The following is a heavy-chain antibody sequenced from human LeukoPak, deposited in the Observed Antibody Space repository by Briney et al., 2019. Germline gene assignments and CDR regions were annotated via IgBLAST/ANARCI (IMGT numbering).Heavy chain of an antibody. V-gene: IGHV4-59*01. D-gene: IGHD6-13*01. CDR3: ASVSIWQQLTLYGMDV. J-gene: IGHJ6*02. CDR1: GGSISSYY. CDR2: IYYSGST. Sequence: PSETLSLTCTVSGGSISSYYWSWIRQPPGKGLEWIGYIYYSGSTNYNPSLKSRVTISVDTSKNQFSLKLSSVTAADTAVYYCASVSIWQQLTLYGMDVWGQGTTVTVSS.